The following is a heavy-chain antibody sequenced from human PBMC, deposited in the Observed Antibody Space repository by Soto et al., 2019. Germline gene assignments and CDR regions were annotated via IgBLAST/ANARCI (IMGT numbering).Heavy chain of an antibody. Sequence: QVQLVESGGGVVQPGRSLRLSCAASGFTFSSYGMHWVRQAPGKGLEWVAVIWYHGSNKYYADSVKGRFTISRDNSKNTLYLQMISLRAEDTAVYYCARDRDPGQWLTTNYFDYWGQGTLVTLSS. D-gene: IGHD6-19*01. CDR3: ARDRDPGQWLTTNYFDY. CDR2: IWYHGSNK. CDR1: GFTFSSYG. J-gene: IGHJ4*02. V-gene: IGHV3-33*01.